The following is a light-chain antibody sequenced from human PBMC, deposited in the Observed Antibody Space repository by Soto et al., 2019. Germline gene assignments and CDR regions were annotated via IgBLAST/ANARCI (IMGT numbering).Light chain of an antibody. CDR2: ASS. J-gene: IGKJ4*01. CDR1: QSISDY. CDR3: QQSRGTSLT. V-gene: IGKV1-39*01. Sequence: DIQMTQSPSSLSASVGDRVTITCRASQSISDYLNWYQQKPGKAPNLLIYASSILQSGVPSRFSGSGSGTDFTLTITSLQPEDFATYYCQQSRGTSLTFGGGTKVEVK.